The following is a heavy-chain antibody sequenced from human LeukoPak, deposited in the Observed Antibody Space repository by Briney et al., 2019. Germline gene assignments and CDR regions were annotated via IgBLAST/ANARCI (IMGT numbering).Heavy chain of an antibody. J-gene: IGHJ5*02. V-gene: IGHV1-8*01. Sequence: ASVKVSCKASGYTFTSYDINWVRQATGQGLEWMGWMNPNSGSTGYAQKFQGRVTMTRNTSISTAYMELSSLRSDDTAVYYCARMKYQLLYGGWFDPWGQGTLVTVSS. CDR1: GYTFTSYD. CDR3: ARMKYQLLYGGWFDP. CDR2: MNPNSGST. D-gene: IGHD2-2*02.